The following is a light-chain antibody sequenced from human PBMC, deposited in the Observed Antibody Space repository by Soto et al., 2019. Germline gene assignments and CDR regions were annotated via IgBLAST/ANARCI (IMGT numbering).Light chain of an antibody. V-gene: IGLV1-40*01. Sequence: QSALTQPPSVSGAPGQRVTISCTGTSSNIGAGYDVHWYQQVPGTSPKLLIFVNSNRPSGVPDRFSGSKSGTSASLAITGLQAEDEADYYCQSYDNSLSVHVVFGGGTKVTVL. CDR3: QSYDNSLSVHVV. J-gene: IGLJ2*01. CDR1: SSNIGAGYD. CDR2: VNS.